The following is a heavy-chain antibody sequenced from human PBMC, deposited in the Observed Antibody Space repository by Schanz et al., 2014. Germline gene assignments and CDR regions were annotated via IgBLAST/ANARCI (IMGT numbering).Heavy chain of an antibody. CDR1: GYTFTNYY. D-gene: IGHD7-27*01. Sequence: QVQLVQSGAEVKKPGASVKLSCKASGYTFTNYYIHWVRQAPGQGLEWMGRIYLSDGSTRYAQKFQGRVTMTRDASISTVYMELSSLTSDDTAVYYCARRQHWGRSLDYWGQGTLVTVSS. CDR2: IYLSDGST. CDR3: ARRQHWGRSLDY. J-gene: IGHJ4*02. V-gene: IGHV1-46*01.